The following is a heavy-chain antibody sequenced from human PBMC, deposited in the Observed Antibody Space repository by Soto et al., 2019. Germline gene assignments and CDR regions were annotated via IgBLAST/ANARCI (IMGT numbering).Heavy chain of an antibody. D-gene: IGHD6-19*01. J-gene: IGHJ6*02. CDR1: GDSFSSST. CDR3: ARGLAVADYYGMDV. CDR2: INPILDIK. Sequence: QVQLVQSGAEVKKPGSSVRVSCKASGDSFSSSTINWVRQAPGQGLEWMGKINPILDIKNYAQKFESRVTIIADKSTSTANMELSGLRSDVTAVYYCARGLAVADYYGMDVWGQGTTVTVFS. V-gene: IGHV1-69*02.